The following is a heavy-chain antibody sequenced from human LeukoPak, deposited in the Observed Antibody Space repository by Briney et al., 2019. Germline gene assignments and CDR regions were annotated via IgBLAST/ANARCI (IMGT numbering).Heavy chain of an antibody. CDR3: AREMSDTVTWGWYFDL. CDR1: GLSFSSYD. Sequence: GGSLRLSCAASGLSFSSYDMHWVRQATGKGLEWVSAIGTKGDTYYSDSVRGRFTISRENGKNSLYLQMNSLRAGDTAVYYCAREMSDTVTWGWYFDLWGRGTLITVSS. D-gene: IGHD4-17*01. CDR2: IGTKGDT. V-gene: IGHV3-13*01. J-gene: IGHJ2*01.